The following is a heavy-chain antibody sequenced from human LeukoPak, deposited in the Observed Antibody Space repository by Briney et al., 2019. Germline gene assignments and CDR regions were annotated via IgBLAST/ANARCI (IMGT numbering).Heavy chain of an antibody. Sequence: SGGSLRLSCAASGFTFSSYEMNWVRQAPGKGLEWVSYISNSGSNRYYADSVKGRFTISRDNAKNSLYLQMNSLRAEDTAVYYCARDYGGSSPFDYWGQGTLVTVSS. V-gene: IGHV3-48*03. D-gene: IGHD4-23*01. J-gene: IGHJ4*02. CDR1: GFTFSSYE. CDR2: ISNSGSNR. CDR3: ARDYGGSSPFDY.